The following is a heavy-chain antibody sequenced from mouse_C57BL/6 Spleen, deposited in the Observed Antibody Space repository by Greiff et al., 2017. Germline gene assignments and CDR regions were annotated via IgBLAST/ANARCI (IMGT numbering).Heavy chain of an antibody. CDR2: ISNGGGST. V-gene: IGHV5-12*01. CDR3: ARDYGSSYWYFDV. D-gene: IGHD1-1*01. Sequence: EVNLVESGGGLVQPGGSLKLSCAASGFTFSDYYMYWVRQTPEKRLEWVAYISNGGGSTYYPDTVKGRFTISRDNAKNTLYLQMSRLKSEDTAMYYCARDYGSSYWYFDVWGTGTTVTVSS. CDR1: GFTFSDYY. J-gene: IGHJ1*03.